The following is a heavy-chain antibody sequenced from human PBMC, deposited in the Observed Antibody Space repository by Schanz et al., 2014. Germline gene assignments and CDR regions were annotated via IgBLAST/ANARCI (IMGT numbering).Heavy chain of an antibody. CDR3: ARGGPAYYYDD. CDR2: IKEDGSVK. CDR1: GFTFSSYA. J-gene: IGHJ4*02. Sequence: EVQLLESGGGLVQPGGSLRLSCAASGFTFSSYAMSWVRQAPGKGLEWVANIKEDGSVKDYVDSVKGRFTISRDNAKKSMYLQMNSLRAEDTAVYYCARGGPAYYYDDWGQGTLVTVSS. V-gene: IGHV3-7*02.